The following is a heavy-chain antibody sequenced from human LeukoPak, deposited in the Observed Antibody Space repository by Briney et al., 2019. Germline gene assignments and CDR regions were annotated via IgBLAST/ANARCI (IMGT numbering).Heavy chain of an antibody. D-gene: IGHD6-19*01. CDR1: GGSINTPNYY. V-gene: IGHV4-39*07. Sequence: SETLSLTCTVSGGSINTPNYYWGWIRQTPGKGLKWIGNIFYSGGTYYNPSLKSRVTISVDKSKHQFSLNLSSVTAADTAVYYCARYDVGWYYFDYWGQGTLVTVSS. J-gene: IGHJ4*02. CDR3: ARYDVGWYYFDY. CDR2: IFYSGGT.